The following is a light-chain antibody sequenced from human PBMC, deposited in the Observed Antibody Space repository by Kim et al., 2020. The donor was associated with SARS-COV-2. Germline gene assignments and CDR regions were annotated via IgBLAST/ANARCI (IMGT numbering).Light chain of an antibody. V-gene: IGKV3-15*01. CDR2: RAS. CDR3: QQYNDWPLT. CDR1: QSVSTN. J-gene: IGKJ4*01. Sequence: EIVMTQSPATLSVSPGERATLSCRASQSVSTNLAWYQQRPGQAPRLLISRASTRATGIPDRFSGSGSGTEFTLIVSSLQSEDFAVYYCQQYNDWPLTFGGGTKVDIK.